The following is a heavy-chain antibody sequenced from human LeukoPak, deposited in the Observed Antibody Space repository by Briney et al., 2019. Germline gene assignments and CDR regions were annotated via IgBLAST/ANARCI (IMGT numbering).Heavy chain of an antibody. CDR2: IYPGDSDT. J-gene: IGHJ4*02. Sequence: GESLKISCKGSGYSFTSYWIGWVRQMPGKGPEWMGSIYPGDSDTRYSPSFQGQVTISADKSITTAYLQWSSLKASDTAMYYCARREGATMYYYDSGGSYYFDYWGQGTLVTVSS. CDR3: ARREGATMYYYDSGGSYYFDY. D-gene: IGHD3-22*01. CDR1: GYSFTSYW. V-gene: IGHV5-51*01.